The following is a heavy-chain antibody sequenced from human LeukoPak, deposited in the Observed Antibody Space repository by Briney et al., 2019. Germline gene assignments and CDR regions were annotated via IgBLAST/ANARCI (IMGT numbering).Heavy chain of an antibody. CDR2: MCGSAGCT. Sequence: GGSLRLSCAASGFTFEIYAMSWVRLAPGKGLQWVASMCGSAGCTFYADSVKGRFTISRDNSKNTLYLQMNGLRAEDTAIYYCVRDRPNYHESNGHYYNRDGDHWGQGTLVTVPS. CDR1: GFTFEIYA. J-gene: IGHJ5*02. D-gene: IGHD3-10*02. CDR3: VRDRPNYHESNGHYYNRDGDH. V-gene: IGHV3-23*01.